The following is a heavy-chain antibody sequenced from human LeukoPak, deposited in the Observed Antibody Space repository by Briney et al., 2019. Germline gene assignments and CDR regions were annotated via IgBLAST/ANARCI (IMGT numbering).Heavy chain of an antibody. V-gene: IGHV1-18*01. CDR1: GYTFTSYG. CDR2: ISAYNGNT. Sequence: VASVKVSCKASGYTFTSYGISWVRQAPGQGLEWMGWISAYNGNTNYAQKLQGRVTMTTDTSTSTAYMELRSLRSDDTAVYYCARESPTLYSSSSEFDYWGQGTLVTVSS. D-gene: IGHD6-13*01. CDR3: ARESPTLYSSSSEFDY. J-gene: IGHJ4*02.